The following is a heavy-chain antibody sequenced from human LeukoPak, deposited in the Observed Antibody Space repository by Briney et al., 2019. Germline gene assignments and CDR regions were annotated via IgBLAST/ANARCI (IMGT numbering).Heavy chain of an antibody. J-gene: IGHJ4*02. CDR3: AKDLIPTGVVNYYFDY. CDR2: ISYDGSNI. CDR1: GFTFSNYV. Sequence: PGGSLRLSCTASGFTFSNYVMHWVRQAPGRGLEWVAVISYDGSNIYYADSVKGRFTISRDNSKNTLYLQMNSLRAEDTAVYYCAKDLIPTGVVNYYFDYWGQGTLVTVSS. V-gene: IGHV3-30-3*01. D-gene: IGHD2-15*01.